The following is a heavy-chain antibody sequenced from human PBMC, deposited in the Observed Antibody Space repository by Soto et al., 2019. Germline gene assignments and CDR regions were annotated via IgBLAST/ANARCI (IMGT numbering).Heavy chain of an antibody. D-gene: IGHD3-16*01. V-gene: IGHV4-39*01. CDR2: SYYSGST. CDR3: ARHGIRAPYRPYYFDF. CDR1: GGSISSGSYY. Sequence: QLQLQESGPGLVKPSETLSLSCTVSGGSISSGSYYWGWIRQPPGQGLEWIGSSYYSGSTYYNPSLRSRVTISVDTSKNQFSLRLNSVTAADTAVYYCARHGIRAPYRPYYFDFWGQGTLVTVSS. J-gene: IGHJ4*02.